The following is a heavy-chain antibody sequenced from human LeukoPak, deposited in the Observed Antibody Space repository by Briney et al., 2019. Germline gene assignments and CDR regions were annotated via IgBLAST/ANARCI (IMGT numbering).Heavy chain of an antibody. CDR3: ARDRGWIQHDI. Sequence: GGSLRLSCAASGFAFSDSWMTWIRQAPGKGLEWMAFIKGDGSAKKYVDSVKGRFTISRDNAKNSLFLQMNSLRAEDTAVYYCARDRGWIQHDIWGQGTMVTVSS. CDR2: IKGDGSAK. D-gene: IGHD5-18*01. J-gene: IGHJ3*02. CDR1: GFAFSDSW. V-gene: IGHV3-7*01.